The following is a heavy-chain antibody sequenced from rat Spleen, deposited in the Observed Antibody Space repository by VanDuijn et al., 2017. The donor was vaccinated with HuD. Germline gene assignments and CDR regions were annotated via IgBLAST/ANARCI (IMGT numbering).Heavy chain of an antibody. V-gene: IGHV5-46*01. CDR3: ATYNSWY. CDR2: ISTRGGST. D-gene: IGHD4-3*01. CDR1: GFTFSSFP. Sequence: EVQLVESGGGLVQTGRSMKLSCAASGFTFSSFPMAWIRPAPTKGLEWVATISTRGGSTYYRDSVKGRFTISRDNAKSTLYLQMDSLRSEDTATYYCATYNSWYWGQGVMVTVSS. J-gene: IGHJ2*01.